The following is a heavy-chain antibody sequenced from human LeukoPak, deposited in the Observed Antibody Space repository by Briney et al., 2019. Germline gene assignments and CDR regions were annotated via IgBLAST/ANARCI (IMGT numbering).Heavy chain of an antibody. CDR1: GFTFSSYG. V-gene: IGHV3-30*18. CDR2: ISSDGTTK. J-gene: IGHJ6*03. D-gene: IGHD6-6*01. Sequence: GGSLRLSCAASGFTFSSYGMHWVRQAPGKGLDWVALISSDGTTKYYADSVKGRFTISRDNSKNTLYLQMNSLRAEDTAVYYCAKEGYSSSPQPDYYYYYMDVWGKGTTVTVSS. CDR3: AKEGYSSSPQPDYYYYYMDV.